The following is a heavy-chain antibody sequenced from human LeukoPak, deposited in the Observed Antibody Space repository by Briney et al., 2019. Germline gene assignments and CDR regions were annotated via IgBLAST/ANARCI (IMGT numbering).Heavy chain of an antibody. V-gene: IGHV5-51*01. CDR3: AIINHPDGRVY. D-gene: IGHD5-24*01. J-gene: IGHJ4*02. CDR2: IYAGNSDA. Sequence: GGSLRLSCQGFGYPFTTSWIGWVRQLPGKGLEWTAIIYAGNSDAKYSPSFQGQVSISTDRSIRTAYLHWSSLKASDTAIYYCAIINHPDGRVYWGQGTLVTVSS. CDR1: GYPFTTSW.